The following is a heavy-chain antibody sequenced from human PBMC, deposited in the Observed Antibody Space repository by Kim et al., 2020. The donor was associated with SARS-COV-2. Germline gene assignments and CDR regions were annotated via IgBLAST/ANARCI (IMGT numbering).Heavy chain of an antibody. V-gene: IGHV3-15*01. D-gene: IGHD2-15*01. CDR3: AADSSGACCFEY. Sequence: DYAAPVKGRFTVARDDSKNTLYLQINSLSTEDTAVYYCAADSSGACCFEYWGQGTLVTVSS. J-gene: IGHJ4*02.